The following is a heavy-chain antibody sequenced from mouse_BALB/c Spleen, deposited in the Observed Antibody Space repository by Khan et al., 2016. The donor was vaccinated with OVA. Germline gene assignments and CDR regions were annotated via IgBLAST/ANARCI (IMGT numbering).Heavy chain of an antibody. J-gene: IGHJ3*01. V-gene: IGHV1-4*01. D-gene: IGHD2-14*01. Sequence: QVQLQQSGAELARPGASVKMSCKASGYTFTSYTIHWIKKRPGKGLEWIGYINPSNGYTNYTQKFKDKATLTTDKSSTTAYLQLSSLTSDDSAVYNCGRDGAYHRNDGWVADWGQGTLVTVSA. CDR1: GYTFTSYT. CDR2: INPSNGYT. CDR3: GRDGAYHRNDGWVAD.